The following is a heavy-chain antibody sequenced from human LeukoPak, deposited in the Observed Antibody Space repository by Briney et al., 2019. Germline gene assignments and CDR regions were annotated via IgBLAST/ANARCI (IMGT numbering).Heavy chain of an antibody. J-gene: IGHJ4*02. D-gene: IGHD5-24*01. CDR3: ARPSPPGDGYNPPDY. CDR2: ISYDGSNK. Sequence: PGGSLRLSCAASGFTFSSYAMHWVRQAPGKGLEWVAVISYDGSNKYYADSMKGRITISRDNSKNTVFLQMNNLRTEDTAVYFCARPSPPGDGYNPPDYWGQGTLVTVSS. V-gene: IGHV3-30-3*01. CDR1: GFTFSSYA.